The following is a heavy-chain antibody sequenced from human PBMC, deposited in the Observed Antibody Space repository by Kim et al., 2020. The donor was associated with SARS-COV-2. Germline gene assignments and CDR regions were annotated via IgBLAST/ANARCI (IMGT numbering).Heavy chain of an antibody. V-gene: IGHV1-69*13. CDR1: GGTFSSYA. CDR3: ARPIAAAGIFPYYGMDV. J-gene: IGHJ6*02. CDR2: IIPIFGTA. D-gene: IGHD6-13*01. Sequence: SVKVSCKASGGTFSSYAISWVRQAPGQGLEWMGGIIPIFGTANYAQKFQGRVTITADESTSTAYMELSSLRSEDTAVYYCARPIAAAGIFPYYGMDVWGQGTTVTVSS.